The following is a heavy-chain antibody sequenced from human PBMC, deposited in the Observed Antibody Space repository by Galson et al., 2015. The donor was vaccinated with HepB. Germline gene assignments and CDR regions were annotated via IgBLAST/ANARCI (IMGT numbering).Heavy chain of an antibody. J-gene: IGHJ4*02. CDR2: ISGRGDSI. Sequence: SLRLSCAGSGFTFSNFAVNWVRQAPGKGLEWVSVISGRGDSIYYADSVKGRFTISRDNTKNTLYLQMNSLRTEDTAVYFCAKDSWYSSGWGYYFDYWGQGTLVTVSS. D-gene: IGHD6-19*01. CDR1: GFTFSNFA. V-gene: IGHV3-23*01. CDR3: AKDSWYSSGWGYYFDY.